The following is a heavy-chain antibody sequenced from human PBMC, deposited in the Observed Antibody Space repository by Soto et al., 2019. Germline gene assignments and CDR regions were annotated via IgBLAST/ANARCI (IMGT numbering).Heavy chain of an antibody. CDR2: IYYSGST. CDR1: GGSISSSGYY. D-gene: IGHD3-22*01. J-gene: IGHJ4*02. V-gene: IGHV4-39*07. Sequence: SETLSLTCTVSGGSISSSGYYWGWIRQPPGKGLEWIGTIYYSGSTYHNPSLQSRVTMSVDRSRNQFSLKLNSVTAADTAVYYCARVRREYDNSGPVDYWGQGTLVTVAS. CDR3: ARVRREYDNSGPVDY.